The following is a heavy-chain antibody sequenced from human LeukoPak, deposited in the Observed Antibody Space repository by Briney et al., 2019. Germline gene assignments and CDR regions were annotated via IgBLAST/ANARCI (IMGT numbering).Heavy chain of an antibody. Sequence: GGSLRLSCSASGFTFDDYAMHWVRQAPGKGLEWGSGISWNSGSIGYADSVKGRFTISKDNAKDSLYLQMNSLRAEDMALYYCAKGPSYDFGTFDYWGQGTLVTVSS. CDR2: ISWNSGSI. CDR1: GFTFDDYA. CDR3: AKGPSYDFGTFDY. V-gene: IGHV3-9*03. D-gene: IGHD3-3*01. J-gene: IGHJ4*02.